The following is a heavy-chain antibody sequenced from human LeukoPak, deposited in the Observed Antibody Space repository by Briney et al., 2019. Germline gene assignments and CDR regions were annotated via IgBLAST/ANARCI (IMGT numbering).Heavy chain of an antibody. CDR2: INHSGST. Sequence: SETLSLTCAVYGGSFSGYYWSSIRQPPGKGLEWIGEINHSGSTNYNPSLKSRVPISVDTSKNQFSLKLSSVTAADPAVYYCARGRLLLDYWGQGTLVTVSS. V-gene: IGHV4-34*01. D-gene: IGHD6-25*01. CDR1: GGSFSGYY. CDR3: ARGRLLLDY. J-gene: IGHJ4*02.